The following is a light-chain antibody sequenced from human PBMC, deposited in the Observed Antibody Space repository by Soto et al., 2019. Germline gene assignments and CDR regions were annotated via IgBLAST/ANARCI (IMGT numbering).Light chain of an antibody. V-gene: IGKV1-39*01. CDR2: AAS. Sequence: DIQMTQSPSSLSASVGDRVTMTCRASQPISIYLNWYQQKPGRAPKILIYAASRLRSGVPSRFSADGSGTDFTLTISSLQPEDFATYYCLQSSSTPPFTFSPGTKVDLK. CDR3: LQSSSTPPFT. CDR1: QPISIY. J-gene: IGKJ3*01.